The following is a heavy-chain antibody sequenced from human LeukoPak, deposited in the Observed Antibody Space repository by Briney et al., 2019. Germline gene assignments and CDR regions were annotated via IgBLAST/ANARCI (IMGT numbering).Heavy chain of an antibody. D-gene: IGHD4-17*01. J-gene: IGHJ3*02. CDR3: ARYGLGDTFDI. CDR1: GFTFSSYS. Sequence: GGSLRLSCAAFGFTFSSYSMSWVRQAPGKGLEWVANIYQDGSETRYLDSVKGRFTIFRDNTQSSLSLQMNSLRAEDTAVYYCARYGLGDTFDIWGQGTVVTASS. CDR2: IYQDGSET. V-gene: IGHV3-7*01.